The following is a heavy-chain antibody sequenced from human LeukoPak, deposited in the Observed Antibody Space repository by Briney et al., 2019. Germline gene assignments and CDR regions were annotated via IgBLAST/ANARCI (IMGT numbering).Heavy chain of an antibody. D-gene: IGHD6-6*01. V-gene: IGHV4-61*01. J-gene: IGHJ4*02. CDR2: IYYSGST. CDR1: GGSVSSGSYY. Sequence: PSETLSLTCTVSGGSVSSGSYYWSWIRQPPGKGLEWIGYIYYSGSTNYNPSLKSRVTISVDTSKNQFSLKLSSVTATDTAVYYCASGYDIAARFGSFDYWGQGTLVTVSS. CDR3: ASGYDIAARFGSFDY.